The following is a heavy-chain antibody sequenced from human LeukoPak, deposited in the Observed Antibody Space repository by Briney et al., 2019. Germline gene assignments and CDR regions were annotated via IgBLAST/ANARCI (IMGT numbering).Heavy chain of an antibody. J-gene: IGHJ4*02. CDR3: AREGGPYRPLDY. CDR2: VNLQGST. CDR1: GGSITSTNY. Sequence: SETLSLTCDVSGGSITSTNYWTWVRQPPGKGLEWIGEVNLQGSTNYNPSLMGRVAISVDMSENHISLQLTSVTASDTAVYYCAREGGPYRPLDYSGQGTLVTVSS. V-gene: IGHV4-4*02.